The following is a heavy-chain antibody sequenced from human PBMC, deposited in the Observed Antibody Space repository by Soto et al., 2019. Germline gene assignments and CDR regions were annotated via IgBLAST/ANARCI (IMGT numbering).Heavy chain of an antibody. V-gene: IGHV4-30-4*01. Sequence: QVQLQESGPGLVKPSQTLSLTCTVSGGSISTDDHYWSWIRQPPGKGLEWIGYIYYTGSTHYNPSLKSRLFPSPDTSQNQFSLQLTSVTAADTAVYYCASLRSRWNIDYWGQGTLVTVSS. J-gene: IGHJ4*02. D-gene: IGHD6-13*01. CDR3: ASLRSRWNIDY. CDR1: GGSISTDDHY. CDR2: IYYTGST.